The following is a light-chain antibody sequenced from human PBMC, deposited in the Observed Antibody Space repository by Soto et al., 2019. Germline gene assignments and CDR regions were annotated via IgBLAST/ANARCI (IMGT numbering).Light chain of an antibody. CDR2: WAS. J-gene: IGKJ1*01. CDR3: QQFHTIPWT. Sequence: DIVMTQSPNSLPLSLAGRAPLDCKSSQTVLTGSNNKTYLAWYRQRPGQPPTLLINWASTRQSGVPARFRGSGSGTEFTLTITDLQAEDLAVYYCQQFHTIPWTFGQGTKVEIK. CDR1: QTVLTGSNNKTY. V-gene: IGKV4-1*01.